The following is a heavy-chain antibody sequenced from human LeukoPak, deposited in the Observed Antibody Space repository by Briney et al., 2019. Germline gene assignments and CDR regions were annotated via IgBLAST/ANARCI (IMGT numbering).Heavy chain of an antibody. V-gene: IGHV1-69*10. Sequence: SVTLSFKASGGTFTIYTISWVRQAPGQGLEWMGGIIPILGIANYTQKFQGRVTIPATKSTSTAYMQLSSLRSEDTAVYYCARGYCSGGSCYYFDYWGQGTLVTVSS. CDR2: IIPILGIA. J-gene: IGHJ4*02. CDR1: GGTFTIYT. CDR3: ARGYCSGGSCYYFDY. D-gene: IGHD2-15*01.